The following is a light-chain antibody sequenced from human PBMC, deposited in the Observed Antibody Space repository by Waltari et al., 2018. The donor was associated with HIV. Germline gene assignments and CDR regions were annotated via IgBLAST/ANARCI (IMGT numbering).Light chain of an antibody. V-gene: IGKV1-9*01. Sequence: DIQLTQSPSFLSTSIGDRVTITCRASQDISSLLAWYQQQPGKAPKRLIYAASALQRGVSSRFSGSGSGTEFTLTISSLQPEDFAIYFCQQLKSSPMTFGQGTRLETK. J-gene: IGKJ5*01. CDR2: AAS. CDR1: QDISSL. CDR3: QQLKSSPMT.